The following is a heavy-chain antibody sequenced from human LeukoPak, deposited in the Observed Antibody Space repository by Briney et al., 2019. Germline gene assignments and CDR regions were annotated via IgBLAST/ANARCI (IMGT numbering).Heavy chain of an antibody. CDR3: ARSPLRITMVRGAIDY. V-gene: IGHV1-3*01. Sequence: ASVKVSCKASGYTFTSYAMHWVRQAPGQRLEWMGWINAGNGNTKYSQKFQGRVTITRDTSASTAYMELSSLRSEDTAVYYCARSPLRITMVRGAIDYWGQGTLVTVSS. CDR2: INAGNGNT. CDR1: GYTFTSYA. D-gene: IGHD3-10*01. J-gene: IGHJ4*02.